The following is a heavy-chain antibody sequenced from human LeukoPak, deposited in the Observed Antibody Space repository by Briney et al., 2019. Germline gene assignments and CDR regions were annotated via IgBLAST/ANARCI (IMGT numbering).Heavy chain of an antibody. CDR1: GFTFSSYS. CDR3: ARDTAMAREVDY. J-gene: IGHJ4*02. Sequence: NAGGSLRLSCAASGFTFSSYSMNWVRQAPGKGLEWVSSISSSSSYIYYADSVKGRFTISRDNAKNSLYLQMNSLRAEDTAVCYCARDTAMAREVDYWGQGTLVTVSS. D-gene: IGHD5-18*01. V-gene: IGHV3-21*01. CDR2: ISSSSSYI.